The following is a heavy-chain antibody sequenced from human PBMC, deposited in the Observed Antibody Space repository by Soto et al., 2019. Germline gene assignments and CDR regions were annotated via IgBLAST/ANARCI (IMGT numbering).Heavy chain of an antibody. CDR3: AKDRPNYFGPGDYYKAGGDS. D-gene: IGHD3-10*01. CDR2: ITSNGVGT. J-gene: IGHJ5*01. Sequence: VGSLRLSCAASGFTFSKYAMSWVRQAPGKGLEWVSSITSNGVGTYYADSVKGRFTISRDNSKNTLYLQMNSLRAEDTALYYCAKDRPNYFGPGDYYKAGGDSWGQGTLVTVSS. CDR1: GFTFSKYA. V-gene: IGHV3-23*01.